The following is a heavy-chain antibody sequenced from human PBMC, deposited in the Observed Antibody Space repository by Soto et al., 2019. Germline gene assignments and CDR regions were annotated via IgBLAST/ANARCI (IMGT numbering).Heavy chain of an antibody. D-gene: IGHD3-3*01. CDR2: ISSSSSYI. Sequence: GSLRLSCAASGFTFSSYSMNWVRQAPGKGLEWVSSISSSSSYIYYADSVKGRFTISRDNAKNSLYLQMNSLRAEDTAVYYCAREPPNYDFWSAPYGMDVWGQGTTVTVSS. V-gene: IGHV3-21*01. CDR3: AREPPNYDFWSAPYGMDV. J-gene: IGHJ6*02. CDR1: GFTFSSYS.